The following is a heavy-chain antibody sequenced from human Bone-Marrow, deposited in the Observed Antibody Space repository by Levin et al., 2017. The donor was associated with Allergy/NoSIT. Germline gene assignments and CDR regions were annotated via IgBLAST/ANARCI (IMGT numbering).Heavy chain of an antibody. CDR3: TSSITVAVNAFDY. CDR2: ISGNGGST. Sequence: LSLTCAASGFTFSNYAMYWVRQAAGKGLEYVSGISGNGGSTYNANSVKGRFIISRDNSKNTLYLQMGSLRAEDMAVYYCTSSITVAVNAFDYWGQGTLVTVSS. V-gene: IGHV3-64*01. J-gene: IGHJ4*02. D-gene: IGHD6-19*01. CDR1: GFTFSNYA.